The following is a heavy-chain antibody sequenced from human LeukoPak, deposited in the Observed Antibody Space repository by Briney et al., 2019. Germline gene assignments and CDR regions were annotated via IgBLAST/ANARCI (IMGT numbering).Heavy chain of an antibody. CDR3: ARLALIGLDY. Sequence: PSETLSLTCTVSGGSISSSSYYWGWIRQPPGKGLEWIGSIYYSGSTYYNPSLKSRVTISVDTSKNQFSLKLSSVTAADTAVYYCARLALIGLDYWGQGTLVTVSS. V-gene: IGHV4-39*01. CDR2: IYYSGST. D-gene: IGHD3-16*02. CDR1: GGSISSSSYY. J-gene: IGHJ4*02.